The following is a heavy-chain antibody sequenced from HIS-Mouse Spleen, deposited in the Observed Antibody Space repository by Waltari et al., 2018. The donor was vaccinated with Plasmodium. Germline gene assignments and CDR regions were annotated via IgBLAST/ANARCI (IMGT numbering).Heavy chain of an antibody. CDR2: IYYSGGT. Sequence: QLQLQESGPGLVKPSETLSPTCIVSGGSISSSSYYWGWIRQPPGKGLEWIGSIYYSGGTYYNPSLKTRFTISVYPSKSQFSRKPSSVTAADTAVYYWARVGRGYIGYDSVVVGYWVQGTLVTVSS. D-gene: IGHD5-12*01. CDR3: ARVGRGYIGYDSVVVGY. V-gene: IGHV4-39*07. J-gene: IGHJ4*02. CDR1: GGSISSSSYY.